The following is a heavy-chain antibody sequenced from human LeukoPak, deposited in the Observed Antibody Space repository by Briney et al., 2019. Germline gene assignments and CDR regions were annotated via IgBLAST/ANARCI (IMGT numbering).Heavy chain of an antibody. CDR1: GFTFSNYA. CDR3: AREGRYYGSAIYPYYFDY. CDR2: ISYDGSNK. Sequence: GRSLRLSCAASGFTFSNYAMYWVRQAPVKGLEWVAVISYDGSNKYYADSVRGRFTISRDNSKNTLYLQMDSLGAEDTAVYYCAREGRYYGSAIYPYYFDYWGQGTLVTVSS. D-gene: IGHD3-10*01. V-gene: IGHV3-30-3*01. J-gene: IGHJ4*02.